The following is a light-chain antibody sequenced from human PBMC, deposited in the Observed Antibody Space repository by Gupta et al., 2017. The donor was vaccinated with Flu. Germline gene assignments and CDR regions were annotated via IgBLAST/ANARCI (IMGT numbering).Light chain of an antibody. Sequence: TCSDVGTYNRVSWYRQPPGTAPKLMIYEVSYRPSGVPDRFSRSKSGNTASLTISGLQGEDEADYYCSSYTTSYTFVFGTGTKVTVL. CDR1: CSDVGTYNR. CDR3: SSYTTSYTFV. V-gene: IGLV2-18*02. J-gene: IGLJ1*01. CDR2: EVS.